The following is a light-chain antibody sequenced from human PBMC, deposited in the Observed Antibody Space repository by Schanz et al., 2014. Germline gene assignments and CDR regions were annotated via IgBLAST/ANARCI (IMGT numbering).Light chain of an antibody. Sequence: EIILTQSPATLSVSPGERATLSCRASQSVTSNLAWYQQRPGQAPRLLIYGASTRATGIPDRFSGSGSGTEFTLSITRLEPEDFAVYYCQQYNNWPLTFGQGTKMEIK. CDR1: QSVTSN. V-gene: IGKV3-15*01. J-gene: IGKJ1*01. CDR2: GAS. CDR3: QQYNNWPLT.